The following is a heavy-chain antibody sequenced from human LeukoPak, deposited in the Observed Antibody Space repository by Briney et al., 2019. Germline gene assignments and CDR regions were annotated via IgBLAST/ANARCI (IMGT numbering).Heavy chain of an antibody. J-gene: IGHJ6*03. CDR2: ISYDGSNK. D-gene: IGHD2-2*01. Sequence: GGSLRLSCAASRFTFSSSAMHGVRQAPGKGLEGVAVISYDGSNKYYADSVKGRFTISRDNSKTTLYLQMNSLRAEDTAVDYCAREVGYCSSTSCSAGDYYYYYMDVWGKGTTVTVSS. V-gene: IGHV3-30*01. CDR1: RFTFSSSA. CDR3: AREVGYCSSTSCSAGDYYYYYMDV.